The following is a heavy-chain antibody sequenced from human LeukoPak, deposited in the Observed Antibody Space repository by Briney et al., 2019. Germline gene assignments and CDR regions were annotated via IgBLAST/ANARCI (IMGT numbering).Heavy chain of an antibody. CDR1: GFTFSGSA. V-gene: IGHV3-73*01. D-gene: IGHD2-21*02. Sequence: GGSLRLSCAASGFTFSGSAMHWVRQASGKGLEWVGRIRSKANSYATAYAASVKGRFTISRDDSKNTAYLQMNSLETEDTAVYYCTRERGVVTPYYYYYYMDVWGKGTTVTVSS. CDR2: IRSKANSYAT. J-gene: IGHJ6*03. CDR3: TRERGVVTPYYYYYYMDV.